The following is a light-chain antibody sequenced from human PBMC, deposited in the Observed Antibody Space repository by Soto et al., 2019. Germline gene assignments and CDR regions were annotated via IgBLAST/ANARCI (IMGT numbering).Light chain of an antibody. CDR3: TSFTTSTYYV. V-gene: IGLV2-14*01. Sequence: QSALTQPASVSGSPGQSITISCTGTSSDVAIYNYVSWYQQQPRKAPKLMIYDVSSRPSGVSNRFSGSKSGNTASLTISGLQAEDEADYYCTSFTTSTYYVFGPGTKLTVL. CDR2: DVS. CDR1: SSDVAIYNY. J-gene: IGLJ1*01.